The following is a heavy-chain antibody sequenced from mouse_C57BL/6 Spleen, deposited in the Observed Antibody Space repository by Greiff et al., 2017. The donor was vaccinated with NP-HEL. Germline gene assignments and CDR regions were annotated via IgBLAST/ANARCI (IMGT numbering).Heavy chain of an antibody. CDR3: ARSDGYYVGDAMDY. CDR1: GYTFTSYW. D-gene: IGHD2-3*01. CDR2: IYPSDSET. V-gene: IGHV1-61*01. Sequence: QVHVKQPGAELVRPGSSVKLSCKASGYTFTSYWMDWVKQRPGQGLEWIGNIYPSDSETHYNQKFKDKATLTVDKSSSTAYMQLSSLTSEDSAVYYCARSDGYYVGDAMDYWGQGTSVTVSS. J-gene: IGHJ4*01.